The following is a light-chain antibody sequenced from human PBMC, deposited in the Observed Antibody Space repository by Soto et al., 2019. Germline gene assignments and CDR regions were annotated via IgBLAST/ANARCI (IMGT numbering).Light chain of an antibody. CDR2: DVS. Sequence: QSALTQPASVSGSPGQSITISCTGTSSDVGGYNYVSWYQHHPGKAPKLMIYDVSNRPSGVCNRFSGSKSGNTASLTITGLQPEDEVDYYCSSYTTSNTRQIVFGTGTKLTVL. CDR3: SSYTTSNTRQIV. V-gene: IGLV2-14*03. CDR1: SSDVGGYNY. J-gene: IGLJ1*01.